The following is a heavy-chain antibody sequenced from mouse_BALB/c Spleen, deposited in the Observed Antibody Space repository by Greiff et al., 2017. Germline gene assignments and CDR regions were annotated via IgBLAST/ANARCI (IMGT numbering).Heavy chain of an antibody. J-gene: IGHJ2*01. V-gene: IGHV1-4*01. CDR2: INPSSGYT. CDR3: GRGGHLGY. CDR1: GYTFTSYT. Sequence: QVQLQQSGAELARPGASVKMSCTASGYTFTSYTMPWVKQRPGQGLEWIGYINPSSGYTNYNQKFKDKATLTADKSSSTAYMQLSSLTSEDPAVYYCGRGGHLGYWGQGNALTVSS.